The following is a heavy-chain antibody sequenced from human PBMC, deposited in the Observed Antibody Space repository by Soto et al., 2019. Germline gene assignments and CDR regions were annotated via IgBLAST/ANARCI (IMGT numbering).Heavy chain of an antibody. J-gene: IGHJ6*02. D-gene: IGHD3-9*01. CDR1: GDSIRSGEQY. CDR2: IYYSGST. CDR3: ASVDILTVYGCMDV. V-gene: IGHV4-30-4*01. Sequence: SETLSLTCTVSGDSIRSGEQYWSWIRQPPGKGLEWIGYIYYSGSTYYNPSLKSRVTLSVDTSKNQFSLELTSVTAADTAVYFCASVDILTVYGCMDVWGQGTTVTVSS.